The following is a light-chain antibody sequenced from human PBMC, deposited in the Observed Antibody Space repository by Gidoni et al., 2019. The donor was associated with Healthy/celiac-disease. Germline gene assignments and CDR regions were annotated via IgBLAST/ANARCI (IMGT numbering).Light chain of an antibody. J-gene: IGKJ1*01. Sequence: EIVMTQSPATLSVSPGERATLSCRASQRVSSNLAWYQQKPGQTPRLLIYGASTRATSIPARFSGSGSGTEFTITISSLQSEDFAVYYCQQYNNWPPWTFGQXTKVEIK. CDR2: GAS. CDR1: QRVSSN. V-gene: IGKV3-15*01. CDR3: QQYNNWPPWT.